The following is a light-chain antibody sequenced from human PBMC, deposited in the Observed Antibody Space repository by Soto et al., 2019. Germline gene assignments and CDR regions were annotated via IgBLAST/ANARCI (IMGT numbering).Light chain of an antibody. CDR2: GVS. CDR3: QQYGTSPLS. CDR1: QSVGSTY. Sequence: EIVLTQSPGTLSLSPGERATLSCRASQSVGSTYLAWYQQKPGQAPKLLNYGVSSSATGIPDRFSGSGSGTGFTLTISRLEPEDFAVYYCQQYGTSPLSFGPGTKVDI. J-gene: IGKJ3*01. V-gene: IGKV3-20*01.